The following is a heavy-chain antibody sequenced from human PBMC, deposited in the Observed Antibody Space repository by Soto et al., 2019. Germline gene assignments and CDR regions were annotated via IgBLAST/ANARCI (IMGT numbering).Heavy chain of an antibody. D-gene: IGHD2-8*02. V-gene: IGHV4-34*02. CDR3: ARSYTGSKLDY. Sequence: QVQLQQTGAGLLKPSETLSLTCVVSGGSFTGSYWSCIRQPPGKGLEWLGEINHSGSTNYKSSLRSRLTISADTSKNQFSLKLSSVTAADTAVYYCARSYTGSKLDYWGQGTPVTVSS. J-gene: IGHJ4*02. CDR1: GGSFTGSY. CDR2: INHSGST.